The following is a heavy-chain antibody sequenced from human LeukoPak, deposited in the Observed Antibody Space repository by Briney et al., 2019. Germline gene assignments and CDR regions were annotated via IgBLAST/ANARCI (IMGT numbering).Heavy chain of an antibody. D-gene: IGHD3-10*01. CDR1: GGSISSYY. J-gene: IGHJ4*02. V-gene: IGHV4-59*01. Sequence: SETLSLTCTVSGGSISSYYWSWIRQPPGKGLEWIGYIYYSGSTNYNPSLKSRVTISVDTPKNQFSLKLSSVTAADTAVYYCAASPYYGSVSYYEAPFDYWGQGTLVTVSS. CDR2: IYYSGST. CDR3: AASPYYGSVSYYEAPFDY.